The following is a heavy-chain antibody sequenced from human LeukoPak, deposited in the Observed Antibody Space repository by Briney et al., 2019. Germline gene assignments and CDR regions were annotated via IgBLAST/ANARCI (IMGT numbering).Heavy chain of an antibody. CDR1: GFTFSGFW. J-gene: IGHJ4*02. V-gene: IGHV3-7*03. CDR3: ATDREGDPSCYYLV. D-gene: IGHD3-22*01. Sequence: GGSLRLSCAVSGFTFSGFWMSWSRQAPGKGLEWVASINSDGSEGYYADVVKGRFTISRDNAKNSLYLQINSLRAEDTAVYYCATDREGDPSCYYLVGGQGTLITVSS. CDR2: INSDGSEG.